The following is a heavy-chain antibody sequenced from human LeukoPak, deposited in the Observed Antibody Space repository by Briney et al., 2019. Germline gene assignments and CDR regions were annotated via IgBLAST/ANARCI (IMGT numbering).Heavy chain of an antibody. V-gene: IGHV1-69*05. CDR1: GYTFTSYA. CDR3: ARGDNWNPFDY. J-gene: IGHJ4*02. CDR2: IIPIFGTA. Sequence: ASVKVSCKASGYTFTSYAISWVRQAPGQGLEWMGGIIPIFGTANYAQKFQARVTMTTDTSTSTAYMELRSLRSDDTAVYYCARGDNWNPFDYWGQGTLVTVSS. D-gene: IGHD1-20*01.